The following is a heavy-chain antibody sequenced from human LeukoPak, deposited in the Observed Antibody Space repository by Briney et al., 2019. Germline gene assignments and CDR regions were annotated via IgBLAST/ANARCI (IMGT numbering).Heavy chain of an antibody. CDR3: AKDSTTIVVVIPHFDY. CDR1: GFTFSSYG. J-gene: IGHJ4*02. D-gene: IGHD3-22*01. CDR2: IRYDGSNK. V-gene: IGHV3-30*02. Sequence: PGGSLRLSCAASGFTFSSYGMHWVRQSPGKGLEWVAFIRYDGSNKYYADSVKGRFTISRDNSKNTLYLQMNSLRPEDTAVYYCAKDSTTIVVVIPHFDYWGQGTLVTVSS.